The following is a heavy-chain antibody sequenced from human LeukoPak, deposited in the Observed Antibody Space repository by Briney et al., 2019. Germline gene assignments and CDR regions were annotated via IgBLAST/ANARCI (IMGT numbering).Heavy chain of an antibody. Sequence: SQTLSLTCTVSGGSISSDDYYWSWIRQHPGKGLECIGNIYYSGSTYYNPSLKSRVTISLDTSNNQFSLKLTPVTAADTAVYYCARGIPSPYYFDYWGQGTLVTVSS. D-gene: IGHD2-21*01. CDR1: GGSISSDDYY. J-gene: IGHJ4*02. V-gene: IGHV4-31*03. CDR2: IYYSGST. CDR3: ARGIPSPYYFDY.